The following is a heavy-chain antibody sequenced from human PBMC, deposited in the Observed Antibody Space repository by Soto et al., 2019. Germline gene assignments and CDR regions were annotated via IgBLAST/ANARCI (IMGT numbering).Heavy chain of an antibody. J-gene: IGHJ3*02. CDR1: GFTFSSYS. CDR2: ISSSSSYI. CDR3: VRGFYGGSDAFDI. V-gene: IGHV3-21*01. Sequence: GGSLRLSCAASGFTFSSYSMNWVRQAPGKGLEWVSSISSSSSYIYYADSVKGRFTISRDNAKNSLYLQMNSLRAEDTAVYYCVRGFYGGSDAFDIWGQGTMVTVSS. D-gene: IGHD2-15*01.